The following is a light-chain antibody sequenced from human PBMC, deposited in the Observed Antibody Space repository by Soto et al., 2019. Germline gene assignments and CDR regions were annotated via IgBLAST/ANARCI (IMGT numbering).Light chain of an antibody. J-gene: IGLJ1*01. Sequence: QSFLTQPPSASGSPGQSVASSCTGTSSDVGGYNYVSWYQQHPGKAPKLMIYEVNKRPSGVPDRFSGSKSGNTASLTVSGLQAEDEADYYCSSYAGSSNVFGTGTKVTVL. V-gene: IGLV2-8*01. CDR3: SSYAGSSNV. CDR2: EVN. CDR1: SSDVGGYNY.